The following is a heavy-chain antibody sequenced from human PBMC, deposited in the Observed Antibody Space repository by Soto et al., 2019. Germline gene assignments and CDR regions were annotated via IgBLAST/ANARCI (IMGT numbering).Heavy chain of an antibody. J-gene: IGHJ6*02. CDR2: IIAIFGTA. V-gene: IGHV1-69*01. D-gene: IGHD6-6*01. CDR1: GGTFSSYA. Sequence: QVQLVQSGAEVKKPGSSVQVSCKASGGTFSSYAISWVRQAPGQGLEWMGGIIAIFGTANYAQKFQGRVTITADASTSTAYMERSSLRSEDTSVYYCASGPWGIAARIYYYCGMDVWGQGPTVTVSS. CDR3: ASGPWGIAARIYYYCGMDV.